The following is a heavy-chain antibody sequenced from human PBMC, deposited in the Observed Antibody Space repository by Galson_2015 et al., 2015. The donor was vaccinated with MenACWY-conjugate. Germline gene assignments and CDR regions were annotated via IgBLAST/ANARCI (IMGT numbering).Heavy chain of an antibody. CDR3: ARGLIGYSSGPLDF. V-gene: IGHV3-30*01. Sequence: SVRLSCAASGFTFSSYTMHWVRQTPGKGLEWVALMSYDGSNQYYADSLKGRLTISRDNTKSTLYLQMDSLRAEDTAVYYCARGLIGYSSGPLDFWGQGALVTVSS. J-gene: IGHJ4*02. D-gene: IGHD6-19*01. CDR1: GFTFSSYT. CDR2: MSYDGSNQ.